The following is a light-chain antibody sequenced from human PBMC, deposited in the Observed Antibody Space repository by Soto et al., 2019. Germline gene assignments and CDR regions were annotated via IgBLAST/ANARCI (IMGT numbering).Light chain of an antibody. V-gene: IGLV2-14*01. CDR1: NSDVGGYNF. CDR2: EVT. J-gene: IGLJ1*01. Sequence: QSALTQPASVSGSPGQSITIYCTGTNSDVGGYNFVSWYQQHPGKAPKLMIYEVTNRPSGVSDRFSGSKSGNTASLTISGLQAEDEADYSCFSYTKSGTFVFGTGTKLTVL. CDR3: FSYTKSGTFV.